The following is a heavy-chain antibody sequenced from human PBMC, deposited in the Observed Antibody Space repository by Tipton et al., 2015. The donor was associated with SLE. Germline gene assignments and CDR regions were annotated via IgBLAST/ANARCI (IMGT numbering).Heavy chain of an antibody. CDR2: VDNSGSA. J-gene: IGHJ4*02. D-gene: IGHD3-3*01. CDR1: GGSIRPYF. Sequence: TLSLTCTVSGGSIRPYFWSWIRQPPGKGLEWVGCVDNSGSAYYNPSLESRVTMSVDTSKNQFSLKLTSVTAADTAVYYCARDPYDSWSDYQATFDYWGQGTLVTVSP. V-gene: IGHV4-4*08. CDR3: ARDPYDSWSDYQATFDY.